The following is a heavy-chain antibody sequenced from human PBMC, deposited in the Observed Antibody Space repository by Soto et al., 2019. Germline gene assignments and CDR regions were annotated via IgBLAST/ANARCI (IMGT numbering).Heavy chain of an antibody. CDR2: ISDSGDIT. J-gene: IGHJ4*02. V-gene: IGHV3-23*01. CDR1: EFTFSTYA. Sequence: PGGSLRLSCAAPEFTFSTYAMTWVRQAPGRGLQWVASISDSGDITYYADSVKGRFTISRDNSKNTLYLQMNSLRAEDTAVYYCAKDLSYCGGDCYSLDYWGQGTLVTVSS. D-gene: IGHD2-21*02. CDR3: AKDLSYCGGDCYSLDY.